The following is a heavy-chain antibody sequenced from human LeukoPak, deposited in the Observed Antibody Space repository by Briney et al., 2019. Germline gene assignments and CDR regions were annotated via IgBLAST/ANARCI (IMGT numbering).Heavy chain of an antibody. Sequence: PSETLSLTCTVSGGSISSSSYYWGSIRQPPGKGLEWIGSIYYSGSTYYNPSLKSRVTISVDTSKNQFSLKLSSVTAADTAVYYCARQKDYYDSSGDTYYFDYWGQGTLVTVSS. CDR3: ARQKDYYDSSGDTYYFDY. CDR2: IYYSGST. CDR1: GGSISSSSYY. D-gene: IGHD3-22*01. J-gene: IGHJ4*02. V-gene: IGHV4-39*01.